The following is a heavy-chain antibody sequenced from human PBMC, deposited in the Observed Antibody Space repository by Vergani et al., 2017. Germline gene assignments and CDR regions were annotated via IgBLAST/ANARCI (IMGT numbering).Heavy chain of an antibody. CDR2: IYTSGST. V-gene: IGHV4-61*02. D-gene: IGHD3-10*01. CDR1: GGSISSGSYY. J-gene: IGHJ4*02. CDR3: ARSTSQGRFGESGAYY. Sequence: QVQQQESGPGLVKPSQTLSLTRTVSGGSISSGSYYWSWIRQPAGKGLEWIGRIYTSGSTNYNPSLKSPVTISVDTSKNQFSLKLISVTAADTAVYYCARSTSQGRFGESGAYYWGQGTLVTVSS.